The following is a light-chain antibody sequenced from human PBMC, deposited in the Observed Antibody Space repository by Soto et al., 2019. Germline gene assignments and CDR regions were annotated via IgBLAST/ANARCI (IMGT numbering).Light chain of an antibody. Sequence: IQMTQSPSSLSASVGDRVTITCRASQSISTYLNWYQQKAVLAPKLLIYAASSLQSGVPSRFSGSGSGTDFTLTISSLQPEDFATYYCQQTYSTPPTFGLGTKVDIK. CDR1: QSISTY. CDR2: AAS. J-gene: IGKJ1*01. V-gene: IGKV1-39*01. CDR3: QQTYSTPPT.